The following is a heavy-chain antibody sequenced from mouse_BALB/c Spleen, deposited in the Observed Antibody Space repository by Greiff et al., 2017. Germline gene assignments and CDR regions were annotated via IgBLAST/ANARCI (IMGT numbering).Heavy chain of an antibody. J-gene: IGHJ4*01. CDR1: GFTFSSYA. CDR3: ARVYYDYFYYAMDY. Sequence: EVKLVESGGGLVKPGGSLKLSCAASGFTFSSYAMSWVRQTPEKRLEWVASISSGGSTYYPDSVKGRFTISRDNARNILYLQMSSLRSEDTAMYYCARVYYDYFYYAMDYWGQGTSVTVSS. CDR2: ISSGGST. V-gene: IGHV5-6-5*01. D-gene: IGHD2-4*01.